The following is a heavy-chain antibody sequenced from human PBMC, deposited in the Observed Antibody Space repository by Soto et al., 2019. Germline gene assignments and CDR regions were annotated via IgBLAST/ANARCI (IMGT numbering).Heavy chain of an antibody. J-gene: IGHJ4*01. CDR3: AREAFLYSRGAYYDH. Sequence: QVRLVESGGGAVQPGDSLRLSCDASGFTFSTYALHWVRQALGKGLEWVAFISYTGANQYYADSVKGRFTVSRDNSKNISSLQMTSLIPEDSAVYYCAREAFLYSRGAYYDHWGQGTLVTVSS. CDR1: GFTFSTYA. V-gene: IGHV3-30-3*01. D-gene: IGHD4-4*01. CDR2: ISYTGANQ.